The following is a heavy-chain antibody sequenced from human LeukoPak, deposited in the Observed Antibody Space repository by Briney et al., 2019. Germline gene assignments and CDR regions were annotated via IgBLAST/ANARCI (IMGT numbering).Heavy chain of an antibody. CDR2: IYSSGST. J-gene: IGHJ5*02. D-gene: IGHD3-22*01. CDR1: GDPISNYD. Sequence: PSETLSLTCTVSGDPISNYDWSWIRQPAGKGLEWIGRIYSSGSTKYNPSLKSRVTTSVDTSKNQFSLKLSSVTAADTAVYYCARDSRRYYGLFDPWGQGTLVTVSS. V-gene: IGHV4-4*07. CDR3: ARDSRRYYGLFDP.